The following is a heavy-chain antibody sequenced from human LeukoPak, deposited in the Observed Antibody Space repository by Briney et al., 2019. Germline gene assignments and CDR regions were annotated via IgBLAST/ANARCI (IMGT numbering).Heavy chain of an antibody. D-gene: IGHD6-19*01. CDR1: GFTVSSNY. CDR2: IYSGGCT. CDR3: AKDREWQWLVYYFDY. J-gene: IGHJ4*02. Sequence: GGSLRLFCAASGFTVSSNYMTWVRQAPGKGLEWVSIIYSGGCTSYADSVKGRFTISRDNSKNTLYLQMNSLRAEDTAVYYRAKDREWQWLVYYFDYWGQGTLVTVSS. V-gene: IGHV3-53*01.